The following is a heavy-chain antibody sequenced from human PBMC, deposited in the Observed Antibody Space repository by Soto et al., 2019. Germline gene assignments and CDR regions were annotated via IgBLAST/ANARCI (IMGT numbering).Heavy chain of an antibody. Sequence: EVQLVESGGGLVKPGGSLRLSCASSGFTFSSYSMNWVRQAPGKGLEWVSSISSSSSYIYYADSVKGRFTISGDNAKNSLYLQMNSVRAEDTAMYYCASSGSPTGTVAHYAYWGQGTIVTVSS. CDR3: ASSGSPTGTVAHYAY. CDR1: GFTFSSYS. D-gene: IGHD1-7*01. V-gene: IGHV3-21*01. J-gene: IGHJ4*02. CDR2: ISSSSSYI.